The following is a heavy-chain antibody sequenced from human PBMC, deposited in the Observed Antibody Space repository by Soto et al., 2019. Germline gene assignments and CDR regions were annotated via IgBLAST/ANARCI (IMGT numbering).Heavy chain of an antibody. CDR3: AHRGYGDYPRDNWFDP. J-gene: IGHJ5*02. CDR1: EFSLTTPGAG. Sequence: QITLKESGPTLVKPTQTLTLTCTFSEFSLTTPGAGVGWIRQPPGKALEWLALIYWNDDKRYSPSLKSRLTITKDTSKNQVVLIMTNTDPVDTATYYCAHRGYGDYPRDNWFDPWGQGVPVIVSS. D-gene: IGHD4-17*01. V-gene: IGHV2-5*01. CDR2: IYWNDDK.